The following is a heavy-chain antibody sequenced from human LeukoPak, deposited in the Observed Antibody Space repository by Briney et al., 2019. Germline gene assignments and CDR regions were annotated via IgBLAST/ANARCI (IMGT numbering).Heavy chain of an antibody. V-gene: IGHV3-53*01. Sequence: GGSLRLSCAASGFTFSSYWMSWVRQAPGKGLEWVSVIYSGGSTYYADSVKGRFTISRDNSKNTLYLQMNSLRAEDTAVYYCARAPDEGDYGNGPPDYWGQGTLVTVSS. J-gene: IGHJ4*02. CDR1: GFTFSSYW. CDR3: ARAPDEGDYGNGPPDY. CDR2: IYSGGST. D-gene: IGHD4-17*01.